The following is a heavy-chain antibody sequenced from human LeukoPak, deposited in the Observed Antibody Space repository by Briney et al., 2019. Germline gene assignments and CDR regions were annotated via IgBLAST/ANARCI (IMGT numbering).Heavy chain of an antibody. J-gene: IGHJ3*02. D-gene: IGHD3-22*01. CDR3: ARDGHRRYYYDSSGREHAFDI. CDR2: INTGNGNT. Sequence: ASVKVSCKASGYTFTNYAMHWVRQAPGQRLEWMGWINTGNGNTKYSQEFQGRVTITRDTSANTAYMELSSLRSEDTAVYYCARDGHRRYYYDSSGREHAFDIWGQGTMVTVSS. V-gene: IGHV1-3*03. CDR1: GYTFTNYA.